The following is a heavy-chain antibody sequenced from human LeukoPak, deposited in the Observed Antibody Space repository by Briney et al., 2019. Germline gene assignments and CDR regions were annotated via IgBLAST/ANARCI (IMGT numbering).Heavy chain of an antibody. D-gene: IGHD2-15*01. Sequence: SETLSLTCTVSGGSISSSSYYWGWIRQPPGKGLEWIGSIYYSGSTYYNPSLKSRVTISVDTSKNQFSLKLSSVTAADTAVYYCARPHPRDCSGGSCPFDYWGQGTLVTVSS. J-gene: IGHJ4*02. CDR3: ARPHPRDCSGGSCPFDY. V-gene: IGHV4-39*01. CDR1: GGSISSSSYY. CDR2: IYYSGST.